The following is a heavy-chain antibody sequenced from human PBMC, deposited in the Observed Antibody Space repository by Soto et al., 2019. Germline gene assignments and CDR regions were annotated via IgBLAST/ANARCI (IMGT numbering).Heavy chain of an antibody. D-gene: IGHD5-12*01. CDR3: AHSDGGYEIIYFDF. CDR2: IYYNDER. CDR1: GFSFTTAGVA. Sequence: QITLQESGPTLVNPTQTLTLTCTFSGFSFTTAGVAVGWIRQTPGGALEWLTLIYYNDERRFSPSLKTRLTITGDTSKNQVVLSLTNVDPGDTATYFCAHSDGGYEIIYFDFWGQGIPVTVSS. V-gene: IGHV2-5*01. J-gene: IGHJ4*02.